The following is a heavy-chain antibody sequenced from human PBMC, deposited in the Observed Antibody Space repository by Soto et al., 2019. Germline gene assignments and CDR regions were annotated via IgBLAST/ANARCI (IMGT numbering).Heavy chain of an antibody. Sequence: QVQLQQWGAGLLKPSGTLSLTCAVYGGSFSGYYWSWIRQPPGKGLEWIGEINHNGVTNYKPSIKRRVTISVDTSKNQSSLQLKSVTAADTAISYCARFSGSYYYALDVWGQGSTVT. V-gene: IGHV4-34*01. D-gene: IGHD6-19*01. CDR1: GGSFSGYY. CDR2: INHNGVT. CDR3: ARFSGSYYYALDV. J-gene: IGHJ6*02.